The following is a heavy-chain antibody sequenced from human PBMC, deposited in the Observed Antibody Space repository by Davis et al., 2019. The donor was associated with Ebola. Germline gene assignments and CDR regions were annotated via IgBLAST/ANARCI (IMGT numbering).Heavy chain of an antibody. J-gene: IGHJ4*02. D-gene: IGHD3-3*01. CDR3: ARVLRFLEWGFDY. V-gene: IGHV4-34*01. Sequence: MPSETLSLTCAVYGGSFSGYYWSWIRQPPGKGLEWIGEINHSGSTNYNPSLKSRVTISVDTSKNQFSLKLSSVTAADTAVYYCARVLRFLEWGFDYWGQGTLVTVSS. CDR2: INHSGST. CDR1: GGSFSGYY.